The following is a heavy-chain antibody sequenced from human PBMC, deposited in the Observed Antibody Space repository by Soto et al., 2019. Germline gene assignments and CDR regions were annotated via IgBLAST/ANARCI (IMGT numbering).Heavy chain of an antibody. V-gene: IGHV4-34*01. CDR1: GGSFSGYY. Sequence: PSETLSLTCAVYGGSFSGYYWSWIRQPPGKGLEWIGEINHSGSTNYNPSLKSRVTISVDTSKNQFSLKLSSVTAADTAVYYCARGSGRRTMVRGGMDVWGQGTTVPVSS. CDR3: ARGSGRRTMVRGGMDV. J-gene: IGHJ6*02. D-gene: IGHD3-10*01. CDR2: INHSGST.